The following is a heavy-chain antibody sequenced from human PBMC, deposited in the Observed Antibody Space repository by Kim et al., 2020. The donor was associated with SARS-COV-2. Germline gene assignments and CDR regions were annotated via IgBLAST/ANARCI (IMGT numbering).Heavy chain of an antibody. Sequence: GGSLRLSCVASGLSFSDPWMTWVRLAPGKGLEWVGRIKGKSHGGTPDYAAPVKGRFTISRDDSKTTLYLQMNSLKIEDTAVYYCATSGWFSRFENWGLGALVTVSS. D-gene: IGHD6-13*01. CDR1: GLSFSDPW. CDR3: ATSGWFSRFEN. J-gene: IGHJ4*02. CDR2: IKGKSHGGTP. V-gene: IGHV3-15*01.